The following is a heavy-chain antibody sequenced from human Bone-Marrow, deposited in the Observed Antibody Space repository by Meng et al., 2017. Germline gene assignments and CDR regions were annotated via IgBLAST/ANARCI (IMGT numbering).Heavy chain of an antibody. J-gene: IGHJ6*02. Sequence: GESLKISCAASGFTFSSYAMHWVCQAPGKGLEWVAVISYDGSNKYYADSGKGRFTISRDNSKNTLYLQMNSLSAEDTAVYYCARDRKKYCSGGSCSYYGMDVWGQGTTVTVSS. CDR1: GFTFSSYA. D-gene: IGHD2-15*01. CDR3: ARDRKKYCSGGSCSYYGMDV. V-gene: IGHV3-30*01. CDR2: ISYDGSNK.